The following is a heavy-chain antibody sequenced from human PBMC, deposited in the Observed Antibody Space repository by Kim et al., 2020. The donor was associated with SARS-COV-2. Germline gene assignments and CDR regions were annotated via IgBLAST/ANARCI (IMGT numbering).Heavy chain of an antibody. CDR2: ISSSSSTI. CDR1: GFTFSSYS. D-gene: IGHD2-2*01. V-gene: IGHV3-48*02. CDR3: ARDRRTGYCSSTSCYLDY. Sequence: GGSLRLSCAASGFTFSSYSMNWVRQAPGKGLEWVSYISSSSSTIYYADSVKGRFTISRDNAKNSLYLQMNSLRDEDTAVYYCARDRRTGYCSSTSCYLDYWGQGTLVTVSS. J-gene: IGHJ4*02.